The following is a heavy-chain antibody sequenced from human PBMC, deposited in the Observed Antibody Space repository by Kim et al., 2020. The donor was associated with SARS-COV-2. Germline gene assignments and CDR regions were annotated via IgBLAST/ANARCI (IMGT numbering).Heavy chain of an antibody. V-gene: IGHV3-21*01. Sequence: SVKGRFNITRDNAKNSLYLQMNSLRAEDTAVYYCERDSGDWRTTVTVMDVWGQGTTVTVSS. J-gene: IGHJ6*02. D-gene: IGHD4-17*01. CDR3: ERDSGDWRTTVTVMDV.